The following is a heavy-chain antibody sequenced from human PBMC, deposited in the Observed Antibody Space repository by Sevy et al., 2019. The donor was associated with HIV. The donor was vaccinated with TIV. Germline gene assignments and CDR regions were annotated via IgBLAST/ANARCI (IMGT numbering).Heavy chain of an antibody. CDR3: AKDAVRGLIGKWFDP. J-gene: IGHJ5*02. CDR1: GFTFSSYA. V-gene: IGHV3-23*01. Sequence: GGSLRLSCAASGFTFSSYAMSWVRQAPGKGLEWVSGISGSGGSTYYTDSVKGRFTITRDNSKDTLYLQMNSLGAEDTAMYYCAKDAVRGLIGKWFDPWGQGTLVTVSS. CDR2: ISGSGGST. D-gene: IGHD3-10*01.